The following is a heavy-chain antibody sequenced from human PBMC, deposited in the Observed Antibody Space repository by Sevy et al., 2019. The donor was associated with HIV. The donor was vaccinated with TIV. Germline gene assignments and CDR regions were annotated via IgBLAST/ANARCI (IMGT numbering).Heavy chain of an antibody. D-gene: IGHD2-15*01. CDR2: IHSGGKI. J-gene: IGHJ6*02. V-gene: IGHV3-53*01. CDR3: AREDIVLGEDHYYGIDV. Sequence: GGSLRLSCAASGFSVSSNYMSWVRQAPGKGPEWVSVIHSGGKISYADSVQGRFTISRDNSKNTLYLQMNSLRAEDTAVYYCAREDIVLGEDHYYGIDVWGQGTTVTVSS. CDR1: GFSVSSNY.